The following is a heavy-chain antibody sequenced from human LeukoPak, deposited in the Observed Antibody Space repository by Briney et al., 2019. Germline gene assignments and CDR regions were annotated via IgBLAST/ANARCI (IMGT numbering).Heavy chain of an antibody. CDR1: GGSISSYY. D-gene: IGHD5-18*01. J-gene: IGHJ4*02. CDR2: IYYSGST. Sequence: PPETLSLTCTVSGGSISSYYWSWIRHPPGEALEWIGYIYYSGSTNYNPSLKSRVTISIDTSKNQFSLNLSSVTAADTAVYYCARGASGYSYGWGQGTLVTVSS. CDR3: ARGASGYSYG. V-gene: IGHV4-59*01.